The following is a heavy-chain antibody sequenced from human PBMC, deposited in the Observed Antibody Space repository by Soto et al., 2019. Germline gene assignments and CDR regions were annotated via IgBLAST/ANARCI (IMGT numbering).Heavy chain of an antibody. D-gene: IGHD1-1*01. CDR1: GFTFSSYA. V-gene: IGHV3-30-3*01. CDR2: ISYDGSNK. CDR3: ARDPNSGEYFDY. Sequence: GGSLRLSCAASGFTFSSYAMHWVRQAPGKGLEWVAVISYDGSNKYYADSVKGRFTISRDNSKNTLYLQMNSLRAEDTAVYYCARDPNSGEYFDYWGQGTLVTVSS. J-gene: IGHJ4*02.